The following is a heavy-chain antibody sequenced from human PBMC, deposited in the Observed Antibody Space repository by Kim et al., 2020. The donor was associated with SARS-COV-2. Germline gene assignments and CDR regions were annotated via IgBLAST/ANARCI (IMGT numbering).Heavy chain of an antibody. V-gene: IGHV3-23*01. D-gene: IGHD2-21*01. J-gene: IGHJ3*02. Sequence: STYYADSVKGRFTISRDNSKNTLYLQMNSLRAEDTAVYYCAKGLVAFDIWGQGTMVTVSS. CDR3: AKGLVAFDI. CDR2: ST.